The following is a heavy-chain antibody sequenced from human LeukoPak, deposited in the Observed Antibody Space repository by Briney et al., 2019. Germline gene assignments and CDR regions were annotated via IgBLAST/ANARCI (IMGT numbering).Heavy chain of an antibody. CDR2: INPNSGGT. D-gene: IGHD3-22*01. Sequence: GASVKVSCKASGYTFTGYDIHWVRQAPGQGLEWMGWINPNSGGTNYAQKFQGRVTMTRDTSISTAYMELSRLRSDDTAVYYCARDRGPSSGRNWFDPWGQGTLVTVSS. J-gene: IGHJ5*02. CDR3: ARDRGPSSGRNWFDP. V-gene: IGHV1-2*02. CDR1: GYTFTGYD.